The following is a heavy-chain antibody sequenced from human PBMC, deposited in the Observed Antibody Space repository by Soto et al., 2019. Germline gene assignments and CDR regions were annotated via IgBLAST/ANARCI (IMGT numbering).Heavy chain of an antibody. V-gene: IGHV4-59*01. CDR3: ARSLYSGSYTNWFDP. D-gene: IGHD1-26*01. CDR1: AGSISSYY. CDR2: IYYSGST. Sequence: PSETLSLTCTVSAGSISSYYWSCIRHPPGKGLEYIGYIYYSGSTNYNPSLKSRVTISVDTSKKQFSLKLSSVTAADTAVYYCARSLYSGSYTNWFDPWGQGTLVTVSS. J-gene: IGHJ5*02.